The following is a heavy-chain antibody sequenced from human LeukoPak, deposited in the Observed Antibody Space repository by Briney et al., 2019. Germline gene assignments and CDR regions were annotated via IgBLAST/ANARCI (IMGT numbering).Heavy chain of an antibody. J-gene: IGHJ6*02. V-gene: IGHV3-13*01. CDR2: IGTVGDS. D-gene: IGHD2/OR15-2a*01. Sequence: PGGSLRLSCAASGFTFSNYDMHWVRQVTGKGLEWVSSIGTVGDSYYSDSVKGRFTISRENAKSSWYLQMSSLRAGDTAVYYCLRVCNNIRCSGARMDVWGQGTTVIVSS. CDR3: LRVCNNIRCSGARMDV. CDR1: GFTFSNYD.